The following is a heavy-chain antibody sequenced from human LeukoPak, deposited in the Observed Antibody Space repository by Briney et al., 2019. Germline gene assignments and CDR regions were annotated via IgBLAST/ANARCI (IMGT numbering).Heavy chain of an antibody. D-gene: IGHD1-26*01. CDR3: ARGELHVMVIDWYFDL. J-gene: IGHJ2*01. CDR1: GFTFSSYW. V-gene: IGHV3-7*01. CDR2: IKQDGSEK. Sequence: GGSLRLSCAASGFTFSSYWMSWVRQAPGKGLEWVANIKQDGSEKYYVDSVKGRFTISRDNAKNSLYLQMNSLRAEDTAVYYCARGELHVMVIDWYFDLWGRGTLVTVSS.